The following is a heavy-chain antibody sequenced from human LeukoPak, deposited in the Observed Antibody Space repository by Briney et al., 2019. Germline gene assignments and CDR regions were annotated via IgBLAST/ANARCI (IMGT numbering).Heavy chain of an antibody. J-gene: IGHJ4*02. CDR1: GGSISSSSYY. CDR3: ARAARRGVATINY. Sequence: PSETLSLTCTVSGGSISSSSYYWGWIRQPPGKGLEWIGSIYYSGSTYYNPSLKSRVTISVDTSKNQFSLKLSSVTAADTAVYYCARAARRGVATINYWGQGTLVTVSS. CDR2: IYYSGST. D-gene: IGHD5-12*01. V-gene: IGHV4-39*07.